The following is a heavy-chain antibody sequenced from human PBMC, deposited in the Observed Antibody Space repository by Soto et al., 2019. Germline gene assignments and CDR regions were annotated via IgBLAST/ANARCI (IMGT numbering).Heavy chain of an antibody. CDR2: IIPVFGRP. Sequence: QVQVVQSGAEVKKPGSSVKVYCKASGGSFSNYGISWVRQAPGQGLEWMGGIIPVFGRPHYAQKFQDRVTITADESTSAVYMEVTSLTSEDTAVYYCARGDATKIVVTTYFALDVWGQGTTVTVSS. J-gene: IGHJ6*02. V-gene: IGHV1-69*12. D-gene: IGHD3-22*01. CDR3: ARGDATKIVVTTYFALDV. CDR1: GGSFSNYG.